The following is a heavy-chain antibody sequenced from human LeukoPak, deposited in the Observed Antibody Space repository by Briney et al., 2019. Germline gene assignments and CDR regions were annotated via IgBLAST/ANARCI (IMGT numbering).Heavy chain of an antibody. CDR2: IRYDGSNK. CDR3: AKKMAVGGTRFDY. V-gene: IGHV3-30*02. J-gene: IGHJ4*02. CDR1: GFTFSSYG. D-gene: IGHD1-26*01. Sequence: PGGSLRLSCAASGFTFSSYGIHWVRQAPGKGLEWVAFIRYDGSNKYYADSVKGRFTISRDNPKNTLYLQMNSLRAEDTAVYYCAKKMAVGGTRFDYWGQGTLVTVSS.